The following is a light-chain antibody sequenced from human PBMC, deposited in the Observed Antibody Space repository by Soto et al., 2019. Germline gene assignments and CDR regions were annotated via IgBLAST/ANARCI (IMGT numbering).Light chain of an antibody. V-gene: IGLV2-14*03. CDR2: DVS. CDR1: SSDVGDYNY. J-gene: IGLJ3*02. CDR3: SSYATSSTLEWV. Sequence: QSALTQPASVSGSPGQSITISCTGASSDVGDYNYVSWYQHHPGKAPKLVIYDVSSRPSGVSGRFSGSKSGNPASLTISGLQAEDEADYYCSSYATSSTLEWVFGGGTKLTVL.